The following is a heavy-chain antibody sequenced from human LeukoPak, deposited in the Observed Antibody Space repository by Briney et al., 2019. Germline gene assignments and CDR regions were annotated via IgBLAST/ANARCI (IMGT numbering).Heavy chain of an antibody. D-gene: IGHD4-17*01. CDR3: AKTMGDYGDYEDYYYGMDV. Sequence: PGGSLRLSCAASGFTFSSYGMHWVRQAPGKGLEWVAVISYDGSNKYYADSVKGRFTISRDNSKNTLYLQMNSLRAEDTAVYYCAKTMGDYGDYEDYYYGMDVWGQGTTVTVSS. V-gene: IGHV3-30*18. CDR1: GFTFSSYG. CDR2: ISYDGSNK. J-gene: IGHJ6*02.